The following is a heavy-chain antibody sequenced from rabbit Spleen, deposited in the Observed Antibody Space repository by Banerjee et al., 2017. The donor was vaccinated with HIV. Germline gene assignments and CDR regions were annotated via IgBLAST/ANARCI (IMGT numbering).Heavy chain of an antibody. V-gene: IGHV1S47*01. D-gene: IGHD1-1*01. CDR2: IDPIFGRT. CDR3: VRWTSSDGYFDL. Sequence: QEQLVESGGGLVQPGGSLKLSCKASGFDFSNYGMSWVRQAPGKGLEWIGYIDPIFGRTYYASWVNGRFTISSHNAQNTLYLQLNSLTAADTATYFCVRWTSSDGYFDLWGQGTLVTVS. CDR1: GFDFSNYG. J-gene: IGHJ4*01.